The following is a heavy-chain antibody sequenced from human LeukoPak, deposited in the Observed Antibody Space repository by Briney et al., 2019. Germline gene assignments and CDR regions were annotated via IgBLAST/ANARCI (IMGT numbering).Heavy chain of an antibody. CDR3: ARLGLVATFPYYYYYGMDV. V-gene: IGHV4-34*01. J-gene: IGHJ6*02. D-gene: IGHD5-12*01. CDR2: INHSGST. Sequence: SETLSLTCAVYGGSFSGYYWSWIRQPPGKGLEWIEEINHSGSTNYNPSLKSRVTISVDTSKNQFSLKLSSVTAADTAVYYCARLGLVATFPYYYYYGMDVWGQGTTVTVSS. CDR1: GGSFSGYY.